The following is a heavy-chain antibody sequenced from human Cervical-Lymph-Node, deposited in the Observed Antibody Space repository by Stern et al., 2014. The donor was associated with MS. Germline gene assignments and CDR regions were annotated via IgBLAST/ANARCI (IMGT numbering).Heavy chain of an antibody. CDR3: AKDGSGSYHKPYWYFDL. J-gene: IGHJ2*01. V-gene: IGHV1-69*11. CDR2: IIPIHATG. CDR1: GGTFKTYS. Sequence: DQLVASGAEVRTPGSSVKLSCRASGGTFKTYSLSWVRQAPGEELEWMGSIIPIHATGNYAQKFQGRVTINADESTNTVYLELSSLGSDDTAVYYCAKDGSGSYHKPYWYFDLWGRGTLVTVSS. D-gene: IGHD3-10*01.